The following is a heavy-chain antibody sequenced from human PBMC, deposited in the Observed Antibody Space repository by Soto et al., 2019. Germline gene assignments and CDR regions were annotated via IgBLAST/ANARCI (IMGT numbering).Heavy chain of an antibody. CDR2: ISSSSSTI. V-gene: IGHV3-48*02. J-gene: IGHJ6*02. Sequence: EVKLVESGGGMVQPGGSLRLSCAASGFTFNSYSMSWVRQAPGKGLEWVSYISSSSSTIYSADSVKGRFTISRDNAKNSLFLQMNILRDEDTALYYCARSGVKTYAMDVWGQGTTVTVSS. D-gene: IGHD2-21*01. CDR1: GFTFNSYS. CDR3: ARSGVKTYAMDV.